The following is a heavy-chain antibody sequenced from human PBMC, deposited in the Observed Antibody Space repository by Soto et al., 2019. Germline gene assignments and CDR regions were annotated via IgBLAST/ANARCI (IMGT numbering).Heavy chain of an antibody. V-gene: IGHV1-2*02. Sequence: QVQLVQSGAEVKKPGASVKVSCKVSGYTFTGNYMHWMRQAPGQGPEWMGWINPRNGDTDYAQKSQGRVTITRDTSISTAYMDLSRLTSDDTAIYFCVRGGGVDVVTPTRIVFDYWGQGTLITVSS. CDR2: INPRNGDT. D-gene: IGHD2-21*02. CDR3: VRGGGVDVVTPTRIVFDY. J-gene: IGHJ4*02. CDR1: GYTFTGNY.